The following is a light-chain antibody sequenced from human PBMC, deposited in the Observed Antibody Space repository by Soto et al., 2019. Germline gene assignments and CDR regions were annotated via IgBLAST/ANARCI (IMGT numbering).Light chain of an antibody. CDR3: CSYAGSSTHVV. V-gene: IGLV2-23*01. CDR1: SSDVGSYNL. CDR2: EGS. Sequence: QSALTQPASVSGSPGXXXTISCTGTSSDVGSYNLVSWYQQHPGKAPKLMIYEGSKRPSGVSNRFSGSKSGNTASLTISGLQAEDEADYYCCSYAGSSTHVVFGGGTKVTVL. J-gene: IGLJ2*01.